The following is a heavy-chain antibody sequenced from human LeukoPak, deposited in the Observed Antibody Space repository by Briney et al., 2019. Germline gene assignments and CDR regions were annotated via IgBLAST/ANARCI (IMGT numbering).Heavy chain of an antibody. Sequence: PGGSLRLSCAASGFTFSSYGMHWVRQVPGKGLEWVAVIWYDGSNKYYADSGKGRFTISRDNSKNTLYLQMNSLRAEDTAVYYCARDSLPTGDRDAFDIWGQGIKVTVSS. CDR1: GFTFSSYG. CDR3: ARDSLPTGDRDAFDI. D-gene: IGHD7-27*01. V-gene: IGHV3-33*01. CDR2: IWYDGSNK. J-gene: IGHJ3*02.